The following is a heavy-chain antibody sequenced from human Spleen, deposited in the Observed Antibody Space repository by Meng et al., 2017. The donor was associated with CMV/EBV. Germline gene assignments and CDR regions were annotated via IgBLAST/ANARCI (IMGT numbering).Heavy chain of an antibody. V-gene: IGHV1-69*10. CDR1: GGTFSSYA. D-gene: IGHD3-3*01. CDR3: ARDRDTLVFGVITLSPGDY. Sequence: SVKVSCKASGGTFSSYAISWVRQAPGQGLEWMGGIIPILGIANYAQKFQGRVTITADKATSTAYMEVSSLRSEDTAVYYCARDRDTLVFGVITLSPGDYWGQGTLVTVSS. CDR2: IIPILGIA. J-gene: IGHJ4*02.